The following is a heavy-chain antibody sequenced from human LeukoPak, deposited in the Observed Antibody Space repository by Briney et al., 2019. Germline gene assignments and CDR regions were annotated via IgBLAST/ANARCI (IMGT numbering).Heavy chain of an antibody. CDR1: GFTFSSYG. CDR2: IRYDGSNK. Sequence: PGGSLRLSCAASGFTFSSYGMHWVRQAPGKGLEWVAFIRYDGSNKYYADSVKGRFTISRDNSKNTLYLQMSSLRAEDTAVYYCAKDQGIVGATTFDYWGQGTLVTVSS. V-gene: IGHV3-30*02. CDR3: AKDQGIVGATTFDY. D-gene: IGHD1-26*01. J-gene: IGHJ4*02.